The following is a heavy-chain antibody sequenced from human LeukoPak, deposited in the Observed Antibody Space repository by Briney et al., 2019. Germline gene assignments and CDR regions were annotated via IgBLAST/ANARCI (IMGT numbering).Heavy chain of an antibody. Sequence: SETLSLTCTVSGGSISSYYWSWIRQPPGKGLEWIGYIYYSGSTNYNPSLKSRVTISVDTSKNQFSLKLSSVTAADTAVYYCARGSHTMVRGVIRPPFDYWGQGTLVTVSS. D-gene: IGHD3-10*01. V-gene: IGHV4-59*01. CDR1: GGSISSYY. J-gene: IGHJ4*02. CDR3: ARGSHTMVRGVIRPPFDY. CDR2: IYYSGST.